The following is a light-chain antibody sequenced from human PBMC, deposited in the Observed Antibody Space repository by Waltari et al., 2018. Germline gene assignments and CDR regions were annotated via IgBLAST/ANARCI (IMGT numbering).Light chain of an antibody. CDR1: SSTVGAYDP. CDR2: GVS. CDR3: SSYTGTSYV. J-gene: IGLJ1*01. V-gene: IGLV2-8*01. Sequence: QSALTQPPSASGSLGQSVPISCTGTSSTVGAYDPVSWFQQHPGKSPKLIIWGVSQRPSGVPGRFSGSKSGNTASLTVSGLQSEDEADYYCSSYTGTSYVFGPGTQVTVL.